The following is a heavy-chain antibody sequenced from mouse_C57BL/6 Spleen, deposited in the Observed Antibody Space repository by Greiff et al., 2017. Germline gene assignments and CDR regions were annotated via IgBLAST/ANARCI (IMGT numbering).Heavy chain of an antibody. CDR3: AKGGPYCYGSSY. V-gene: IGHV1-52*01. CDR2: IDPSDSEN. CDR1: GYTFTSYW. J-gene: IGHJ2*01. Sequence: VQLQQSGAELVRPGSSVKLSCKASGYTFTSYWMHWVKQRPIQGLEWIGNIDPSDSENHYNQKFKDKATMTVDKSSSTAYMQLSSLTSEDSTVYYYAKGGPYCYGSSYWGQGTTLTVSS. D-gene: IGHD1-1*01.